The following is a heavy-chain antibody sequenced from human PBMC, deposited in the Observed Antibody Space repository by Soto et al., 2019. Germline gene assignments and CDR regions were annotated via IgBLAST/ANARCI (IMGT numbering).Heavy chain of an antibody. J-gene: IGHJ4*02. CDR3: ARDKITGLFDY. D-gene: IGHD2-8*02. CDR1: GGSFSGYY. Sequence: SETLSLTCAVYGGSFSGYYWTWIRQPPGTGLEWIGEINHSGSTNYNPSLKSRVTISVDTTKNQFSLKLTSVTAADTAVYYCARDKITGLFDYWGQGTLVT. CDR2: INHSGST. V-gene: IGHV4-34*01.